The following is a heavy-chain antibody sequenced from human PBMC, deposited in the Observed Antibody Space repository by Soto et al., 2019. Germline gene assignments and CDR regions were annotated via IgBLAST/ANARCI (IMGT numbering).Heavy chain of an antibody. V-gene: IGHV3-30*03. D-gene: IGHD3-22*01. Sequence: PGGSLRLSCAASGFTFSSYGMHWVRQAPGKGLEWVAVISYDGSNKYYADSVKGRFTISRDNSKNTLYLQMNSLRAEDTAVYYCARDRVESGYQEYFQHWGQGT. CDR2: ISYDGSNK. J-gene: IGHJ1*01. CDR1: GFTFSSYG. CDR3: ARDRVESGYQEYFQH.